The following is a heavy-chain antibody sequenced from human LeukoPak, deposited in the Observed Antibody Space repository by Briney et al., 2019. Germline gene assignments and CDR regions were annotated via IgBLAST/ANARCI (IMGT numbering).Heavy chain of an antibody. CDR1: GFTFSSYG. CDR3: AKDVNCNLRV. Sequence: GGSLRLSCAASGFTFSSYGMHWVRQAPGKGLEWVAIIWYDGSKAYYADSVKGRVTISRDNSKNTAYLQMNSLRAEDTAVYFCAKDVNCNLRVWGQGTLVTVSS. V-gene: IGHV3-33*06. D-gene: IGHD1-20*01. CDR2: IWYDGSKA. J-gene: IGHJ4*02.